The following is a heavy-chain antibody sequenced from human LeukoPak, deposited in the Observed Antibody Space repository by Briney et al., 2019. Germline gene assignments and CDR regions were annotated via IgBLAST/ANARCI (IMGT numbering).Heavy chain of an antibody. Sequence: ASVKVSCKASGYTFTTYYVHWVRQAPGQGLEWMGIINPSGGSTTYAQKFRGRLTMTRDMSTSTVYMELSSLRSEDTAVYYCARGSRPVYNLLTGKRYFDYWGQGTLLTVSS. J-gene: IGHJ4*02. CDR1: GYTFTTYY. V-gene: IGHV1-46*01. D-gene: IGHD3-9*01. CDR2: INPSGGST. CDR3: ARGSRPVYNLLTGKRYFDY.